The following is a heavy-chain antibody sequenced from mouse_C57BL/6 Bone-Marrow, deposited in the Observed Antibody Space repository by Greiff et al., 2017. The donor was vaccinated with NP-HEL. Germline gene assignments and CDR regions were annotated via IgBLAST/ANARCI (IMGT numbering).Heavy chain of an antibody. CDR1: GYTFTDYY. D-gene: IGHD1-1*01. V-gene: IGHV1-19*01. J-gene: IGHJ4*01. CDR3: ASPITTAPYYAMDY. CDR2: INPYNGGT. Sequence: VQLQQSGPVLVKPGASVKMSCKASGYTFTDYYMNWVKQSHGKSLEWIGVINPYNGGTSYNQKFKGKATLTVDKSSSTAYMELNSLTSEDSAVYYCASPITTAPYYAMDYWGQGTSVTVSS.